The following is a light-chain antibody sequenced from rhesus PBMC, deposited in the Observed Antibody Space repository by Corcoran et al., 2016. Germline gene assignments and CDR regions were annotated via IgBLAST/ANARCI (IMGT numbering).Light chain of an antibody. CDR1: QSVGSY. J-gene: IGKJ2*01. CDR3: QQSSNLSPS. Sequence: ETVVTQSPATLSLSPGERATLSCRASQSVGSYLAWYQQKPGQAPRPLIDGASSRATGIPDRFSGSGSGTDFTLTISSLEPEDVGVYYCQQSSNLSPSFGQGTKGEIK. V-gene: IGKV3-24*04. CDR2: GAS.